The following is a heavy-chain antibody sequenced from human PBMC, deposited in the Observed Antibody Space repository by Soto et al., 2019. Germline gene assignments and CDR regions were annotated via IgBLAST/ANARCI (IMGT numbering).Heavy chain of an antibody. J-gene: IGHJ4*02. CDR3: ARGSTDSYPGSRIFDF. V-gene: IGHV3-23*01. D-gene: IGHD3-10*01. CDR2: ITDTGGDA. Sequence: PGGSLRLSCVASGLTFGSRAMSWVRQAPGEGLQWVSTITDTGGDAKYAGSVRGRFVTSRDNSKKTLYPQMTSLTAEDSAMYFCARGSTDSYPGSRIFDFWGRGTLVTVSS. CDR1: GLTFGSRA.